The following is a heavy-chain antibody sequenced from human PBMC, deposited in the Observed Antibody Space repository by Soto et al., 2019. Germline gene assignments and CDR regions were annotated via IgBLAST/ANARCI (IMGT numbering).Heavy chain of an antibody. CDR2: ISSSSSTI. CDR3: ARDPGSYYNYYGMGV. D-gene: IGHD3-10*01. Sequence: GGSLRLSCAASGFTFSSYSMNWVRQAPGKGLEWVSYISSSSSTIYYADSVKGRFTISRDNAKNSLYLQMNSLRDEDTAVYYCARDPGSYYNYYGMGVWGQGTTVTVSS. J-gene: IGHJ6*02. CDR1: GFTFSSYS. V-gene: IGHV3-48*02.